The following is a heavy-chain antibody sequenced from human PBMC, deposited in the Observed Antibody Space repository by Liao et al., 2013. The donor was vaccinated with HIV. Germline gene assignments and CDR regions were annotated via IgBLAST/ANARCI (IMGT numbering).Heavy chain of an antibody. V-gene: IGHV4-4*07. Sequence: QVQLQESGPGLVKPSETLSLTCTVSGGSIANYYWTWIRQAAGKGLEWIGRIYFSGSTDYNPYLKSRVTMSVDTSKNQFSLKLRSVIAADTAVYFCARTPSGYSSGWEQLYYFDYWGQGTLVTVSS. CDR2: IYFSGST. CDR3: ARTPSGYSSGWEQLYYFDY. CDR1: GGSIANYY. D-gene: IGHD6-19*01. J-gene: IGHJ4*02.